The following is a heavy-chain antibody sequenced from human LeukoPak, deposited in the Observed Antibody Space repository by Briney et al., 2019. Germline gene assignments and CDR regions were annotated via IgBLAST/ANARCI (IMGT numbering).Heavy chain of an antibody. D-gene: IGHD6-19*01. CDR1: GFTFSSFN. J-gene: IGHJ4*02. CDR2: ISSTSSLI. V-gene: IGHV3-21*01. CDR3: ARYNSGWNDY. Sequence: GGSLRLSCAASGFTFSSFNMNWVRQAPGKGLEWVSSISSTSSLIWYADSLKGRFTISRDNAKNSLYLQMDSLRAEDTAVYYCARYNSGWNDYWGQGTLVTVST.